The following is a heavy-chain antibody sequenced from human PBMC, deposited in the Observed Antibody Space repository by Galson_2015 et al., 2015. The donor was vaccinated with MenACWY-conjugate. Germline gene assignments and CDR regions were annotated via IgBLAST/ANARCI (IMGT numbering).Heavy chain of an antibody. CDR3: ARLPRGINLLVEGS. CDR1: GGSIYSDSYW. Sequence: ETLSLTCTVSGGSIYSDSYWWGWIRQPPGKGLEWIASIHYSETTHYNPSLKSRVSISVDTSKNQFSLKLSSVSAEDTAVYYCARLPRGINLLVEGSWGQGILVTVSS. J-gene: IGHJ5*02. CDR2: IHYSETT. D-gene: IGHD3-22*01. V-gene: IGHV4-39*01.